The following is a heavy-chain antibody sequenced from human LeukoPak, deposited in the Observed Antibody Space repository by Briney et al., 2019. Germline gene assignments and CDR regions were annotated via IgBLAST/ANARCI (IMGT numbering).Heavy chain of an antibody. CDR3: AKELESWEIFGY. D-gene: IGHD3-10*01. J-gene: IGHJ4*02. CDR1: GFTFSTYA. CDR2: ISGSGGSR. V-gene: IGHV3-23*01. Sequence: GGSLRLSCAASGFTFSTYAMSWVRQAPGRGLEWVSAISGSGGSRYYADSVKGRFTVSRDNSRNTLYLQMNSLRAEDTALYYCAKELESWEIFGYWGQGTLVTVSS.